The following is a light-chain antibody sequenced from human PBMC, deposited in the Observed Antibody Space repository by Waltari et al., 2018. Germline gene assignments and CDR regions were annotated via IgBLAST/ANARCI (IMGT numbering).Light chain of an antibody. V-gene: IGKV1-9*01. Sequence: DIQLTQSPSFLSASVGDRVTITCRASQGISSYLAWYQQKPGKAPKLLIYAASTLQSGVPSRFSGSGSGTEFTLTISSLQPEDFATDYCQQLNSSMYTFGQGTKLEIK. CDR2: AAS. CDR3: QQLNSSMYT. CDR1: QGISSY. J-gene: IGKJ2*01.